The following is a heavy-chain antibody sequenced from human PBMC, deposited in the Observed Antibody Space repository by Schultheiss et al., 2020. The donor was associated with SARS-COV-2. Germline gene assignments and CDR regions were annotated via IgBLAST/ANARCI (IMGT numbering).Heavy chain of an antibody. V-gene: IGHV3-9*01. Sequence: SCAASGFTFDDYAMHWVRQAPGKGLEWVSGISWNSGSIGYADSVKGRFTISRDNAKNSLYLQMNSLRAEDTAVYYCARVTNDAFDIWGQGTMVTVSS. CDR1: GFTFDDYA. J-gene: IGHJ3*02. CDR2: ISWNSGSI. CDR3: ARVTNDAFDI.